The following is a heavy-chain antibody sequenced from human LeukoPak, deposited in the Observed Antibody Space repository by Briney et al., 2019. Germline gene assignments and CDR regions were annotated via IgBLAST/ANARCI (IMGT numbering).Heavy chain of an antibody. CDR3: ATQSVEMATIDY. J-gene: IGHJ4*02. CDR2: IYYSGST. CDR1: GGSISSYY. D-gene: IGHD5-24*01. V-gene: IGHV4-59*08. Sequence: SETPSLTCTVSGGSISSYYWSWIRQPPGKGLEWIGHIYYSGSTNYNPSLKSRLTISGDTSKNQFSLKLSSVTAADTAVYYCATQSVEMATIDYWGQGTLVTVSS.